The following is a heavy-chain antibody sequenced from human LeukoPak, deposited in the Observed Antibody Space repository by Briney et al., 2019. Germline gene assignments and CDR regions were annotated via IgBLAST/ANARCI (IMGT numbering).Heavy chain of an antibody. Sequence: ASVKVSCKAPGGTFSSYAISWVRQAPGQGLEWMGGIIPIFGTANYAQKFQGRVTITTDESTSTAYMELSSLRSEDTAVYYCAGSLQGDYYYMDVWGKGTTVTVSS. J-gene: IGHJ6*03. CDR3: AGSLQGDYYYMDV. V-gene: IGHV1-69*05. CDR1: GGTFSSYA. CDR2: IIPIFGTA.